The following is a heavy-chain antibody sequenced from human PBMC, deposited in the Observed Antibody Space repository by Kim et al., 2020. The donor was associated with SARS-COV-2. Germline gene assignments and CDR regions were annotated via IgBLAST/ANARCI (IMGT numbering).Heavy chain of an antibody. CDR3: ARVTIYGSGSYRQYFDY. CDR1: GGSISSSNW. V-gene: IGHV4-4*02. CDR2: IYHSGST. J-gene: IGHJ4*02. Sequence: SETLSLTCAVSGGSISSSNWWSWVRQPPGKGLEWIGEIYHSGSTNYNPSLKSRVTISVDKSKNQFSLKLSSVTAADTAVYYCARVTIYGSGSYRQYFDYWIQGTLVTVSS. D-gene: IGHD3-10*01.